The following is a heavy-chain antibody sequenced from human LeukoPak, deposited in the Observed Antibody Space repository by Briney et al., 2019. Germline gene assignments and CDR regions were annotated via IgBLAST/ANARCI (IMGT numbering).Heavy chain of an antibody. V-gene: IGHV4-59*01. CDR1: GGSISSYY. CDR2: IYYSGST. CDR3: ARVAPHCSSTSCYGAYYYYYMDV. J-gene: IGHJ6*03. D-gene: IGHD2-2*01. Sequence: PSQTLSLTCTVSGGSISSYYWSWIRQPPGKGLEWIGYIYYSGSTNYNPSLKSRVTISVDTSKNQFSLKLSSVTAADTAVYYCARVAPHCSSTSCYGAYYYYYMDVWGKGTTVTVSS.